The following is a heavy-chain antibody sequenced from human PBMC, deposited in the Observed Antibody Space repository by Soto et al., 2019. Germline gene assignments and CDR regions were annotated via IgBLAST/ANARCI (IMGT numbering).Heavy chain of an antibody. D-gene: IGHD2-15*01. J-gene: IGHJ4*02. CDR2: INAGNGNT. Sequence: QVQLVQSGAEVKKPGASVKVSCKASGYTFTSYAMHWVRQAPGQRLEWMGWINAGNGNTKYSQKFQGRVTITRDTSASTAYMEMSSLRSEDTAVYHCAREGGYCSGGSCFGELDYWGQGTLVTVSS. CDR1: GYTFTSYA. V-gene: IGHV1-3*01. CDR3: AREGGYCSGGSCFGELDY.